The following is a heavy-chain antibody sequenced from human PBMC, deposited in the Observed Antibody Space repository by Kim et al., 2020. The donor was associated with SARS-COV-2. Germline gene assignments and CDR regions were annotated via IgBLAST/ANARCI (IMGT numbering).Heavy chain of an antibody. CDR2: IYYSGST. CDR1: GGSISSYY. CDR3: ARQGDYYYYGMDV. Sequence: SETLSLTCTVSGGSISSYYWSWIRQPPGKGLEWIGYIYYSGSTSYNPSLKSRVTISVDTTKNQFSLKLSSVTAADTAMYYCARQGDYYYYGMDVWGQGTTVTVSS. V-gene: IGHV4-59*08. D-gene: IGHD3-16*01. J-gene: IGHJ6*02.